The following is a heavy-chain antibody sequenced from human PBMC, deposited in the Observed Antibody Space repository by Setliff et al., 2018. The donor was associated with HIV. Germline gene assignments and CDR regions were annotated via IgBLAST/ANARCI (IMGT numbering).Heavy chain of an antibody. CDR3: ARVFRNLTDY. J-gene: IGHJ4*02. CDR1: GDFVSSVRAA. CDR2: TYYNSRWHY. V-gene: IGHV6-1*01. D-gene: IGHD3-16*01. Sequence: PSQTLSLTCALSGDFVSSVRAAWNWIRQSPSRGLEWLGRTYYNSRWHYDYAASVESRITITSDTSKNQLSLHLTSVTHEDTAVYYCARVFRNLTDYWGQGTLVTVSS.